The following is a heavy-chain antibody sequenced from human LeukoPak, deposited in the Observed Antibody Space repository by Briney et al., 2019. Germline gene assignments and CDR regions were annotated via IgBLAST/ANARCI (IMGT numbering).Heavy chain of an antibody. D-gene: IGHD2-2*02. CDR1: GFTFSSYE. CDR3: AREAAAAIFDY. J-gene: IGHJ4*02. Sequence: GGSLRLSCADSGFTFSSYEMNWVRQAPGKGLEWVSYISSSGSTIYYAVSVKGRFTISRDNAKNSLYVQMNSLRAEDTAVYYCAREAAAAIFDYWGQGTLVTVSS. CDR2: ISSSGSTI. V-gene: IGHV3-48*03.